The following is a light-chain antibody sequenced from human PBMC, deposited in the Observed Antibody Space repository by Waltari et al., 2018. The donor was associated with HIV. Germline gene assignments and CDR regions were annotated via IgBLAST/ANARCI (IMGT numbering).Light chain of an antibody. CDR2: DVT. CDR3: CSYAGFSWV. J-gene: IGLJ3*02. V-gene: IGLV2-11*01. CDR1: SSDVGGYNY. Sequence: QSALTQPRSVSGSPGQSVTISCTGTSSDVGGYNYVSWYQHHPGKAPKLMIYDVTKRPSGVPDRFSASKSGNTASLTISGLQAEDEADYYCCSYAGFSWVFGGGTKLTVL.